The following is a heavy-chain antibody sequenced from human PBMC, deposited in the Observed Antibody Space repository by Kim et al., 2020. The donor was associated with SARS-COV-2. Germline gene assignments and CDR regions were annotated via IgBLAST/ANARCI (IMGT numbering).Heavy chain of an antibody. V-gene: IGHV1-3*01. CDR1: GYTFTSYA. J-gene: IGHJ5*02. CDR2: INACNGNT. Sequence: ASVKVSCKASGYTFTSYAMHWVRQAPGQRLEWMGWINACNGNTKYSQKFQGRVTITRDTSASTAYMELSSLRSEDTAVYYCARRLGVGGRFDPWGQGTLVTVSS. CDR3: ARRLGVGGRFDP. D-gene: IGHD3-16*01.